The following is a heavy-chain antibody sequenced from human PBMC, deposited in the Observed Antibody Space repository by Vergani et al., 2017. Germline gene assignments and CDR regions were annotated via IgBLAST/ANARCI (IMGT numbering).Heavy chain of an antibody. CDR1: GFTFSSYG. V-gene: IGHV3-33*01. D-gene: IGHD3-16*01. CDR2: IWYDGSNK. CDR3: AIAQGGSHLDY. Sequence: QVQLVESGGGVVQPGRSLRLSCAASGFTFSSYGMHWVRQAPGKGLEWVAVIWYDGSNKYYADSVKGRFTISRDNSKNTLYLQMNSLRAEDTAVYYCAIAQGGSHLDYWGQGTLVTVSS. J-gene: IGHJ4*02.